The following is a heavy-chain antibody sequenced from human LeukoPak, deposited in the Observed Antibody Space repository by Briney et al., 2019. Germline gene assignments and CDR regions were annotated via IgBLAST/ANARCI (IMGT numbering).Heavy chain of an antibody. V-gene: IGHV3-48*01. D-gene: IGHD4-17*01. CDR2: ISAISNTM. CDR1: GFIFYSYS. Sequence: GGSLRLSCAASGFIFYSYSMNWVRQAPGKGLEWVSYISAISNTMYYADSVKGRFTISRDNAKSSLFLQMNSLRAEDTAVYYCASLTTVNPPGYFDYWGQGTLVIVSS. CDR3: ASLTTVNPPGYFDY. J-gene: IGHJ4*02.